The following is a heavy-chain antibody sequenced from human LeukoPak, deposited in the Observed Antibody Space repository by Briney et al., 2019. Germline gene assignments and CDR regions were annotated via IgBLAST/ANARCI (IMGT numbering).Heavy chain of an antibody. J-gene: IGHJ4*02. CDR1: GGTFSSYA. V-gene: IGHV1-69*01. CDR2: IIPIFGTA. Sequence: SVKVSCKASGGTFSSYAISWVRQAPGQGLEWMGGIIPIFGTANYAQKFQGRVTITADESTRTAYMELSSLRSEDTAVYYCARGETGTTGTTLRSLNYWGQGTLVTVSS. D-gene: IGHD1-1*01. CDR3: ARGETGTTGTTLRSLNY.